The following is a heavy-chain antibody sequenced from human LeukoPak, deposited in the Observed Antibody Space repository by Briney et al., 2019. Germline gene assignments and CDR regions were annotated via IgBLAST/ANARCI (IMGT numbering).Heavy chain of an antibody. V-gene: IGHV3-64*01. CDR1: GFTFSTSA. CDR3: ARVALYDFWSGYHP. CDR2: ISSDGNST. D-gene: IGHD3-3*01. Sequence: PGGSLRLSCAASGFTFSTSAMHWVRQAPGKGLELVSAISSDGNSTYYANSVKGRFTISRDNSKNTLYLQVGSLRAEDMAVYYCARVALYDFWSGYHPWGQGTLVTVSS. J-gene: IGHJ5*02.